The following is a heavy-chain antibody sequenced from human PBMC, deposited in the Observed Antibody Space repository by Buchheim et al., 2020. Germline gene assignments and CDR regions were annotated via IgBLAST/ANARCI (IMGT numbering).Heavy chain of an antibody. CDR2: IIPILGIA. D-gene: IGHD5-24*01. CDR1: GGTFSSYA. V-gene: IGHV1-69*04. Sequence: QVQLVQSGAEVKKPGSSVKVSCKASGGTFSSYAISWVRQAPGQGLEWMGRIIPILGIANYAQKFQGRVPINADQSTSTAYMELSSLRSEDTAVYYCARVRRDGYNLYWYFDLWGRGTL. J-gene: IGHJ2*01. CDR3: ARVRRDGYNLYWYFDL.